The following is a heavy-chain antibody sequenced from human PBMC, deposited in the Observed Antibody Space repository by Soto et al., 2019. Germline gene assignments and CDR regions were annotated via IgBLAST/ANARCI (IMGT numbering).Heavy chain of an antibody. CDR3: AREVAADGTFREDVFDI. D-gene: IGHD6-13*01. Sequence: QVQLVQSGAEVKKPGSSVKVSCKASGGTFSNHAINWVRQAPGQGLEWMGRIIPIFTTTAYAQRFQDRGPITADESTITADMELSSLKHDETAVYYCAREVAADGTFREDVFDIWGQGTMVTVSS. CDR2: IIPIFTTT. V-gene: IGHV1-69*12. CDR1: GGTFSNHA. J-gene: IGHJ3*02.